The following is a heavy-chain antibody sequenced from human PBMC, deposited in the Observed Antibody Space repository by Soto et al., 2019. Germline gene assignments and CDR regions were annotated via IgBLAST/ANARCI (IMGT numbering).Heavy chain of an antibody. J-gene: IGHJ6*02. D-gene: IGHD6-19*01. CDR2: TITILGIA. CDR1: GGTFSSYT. CDR3: ASGKGEWLVHGNYYGMEV. Sequence: QVQLVQSGAEVKKPGSSVKVSCKASGGTFSSYTISWLRQAPGQGLERMGLTITILGIANYAPKFQVRVTITTDKSTSTGFIERSSLRSEGTAVYYCASGKGEWLVHGNYYGMEVWGQGTTVTVSS. V-gene: IGHV1-69*02.